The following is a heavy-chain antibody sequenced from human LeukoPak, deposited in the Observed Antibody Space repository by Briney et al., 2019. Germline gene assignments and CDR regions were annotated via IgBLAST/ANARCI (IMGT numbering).Heavy chain of an antibody. V-gene: IGHV1-69*04. D-gene: IGHD5-12*01. Sequence: SVKVSCKASGGTFSSYAISWVRQAPGQGLEWMGRIIPILGIANYAQKFQGRVTITADKSTSTAYMELSSLRSEDTAVYYCARRGYSGYDWKFDPWGQGTLVTVSS. CDR2: IIPILGIA. J-gene: IGHJ5*02. CDR3: ARRGYSGYDWKFDP. CDR1: GGTFSSYA.